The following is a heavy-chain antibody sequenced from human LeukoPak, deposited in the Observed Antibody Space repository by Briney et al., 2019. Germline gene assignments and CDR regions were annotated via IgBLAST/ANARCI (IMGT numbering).Heavy chain of an antibody. V-gene: IGHV3-74*01. CDR1: GFTFSSYW. CDR3: ARGYSSSHDAFDY. J-gene: IGHJ4*02. Sequence: PGGSLRLSCAASGFTFSSYWMHWVRQAPGKGLVWVSRINSDGSSTSYADSVKGRFTISRDNAKNTLYLQMNSLRAEDTAVYYYARGYSSSHDAFDYWGQGTLVTVSS. CDR2: INSDGSST. D-gene: IGHD6-13*01.